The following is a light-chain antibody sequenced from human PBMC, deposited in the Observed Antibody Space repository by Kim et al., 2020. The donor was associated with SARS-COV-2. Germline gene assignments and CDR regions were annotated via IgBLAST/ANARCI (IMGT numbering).Light chain of an antibody. CDR2: GNS. Sequence: VTISCTGSSSNIGAGYDVHWYQQLPGTAPKLLSYGNSNRPSGVPDRFSGSKSGTSASLAITGLQAEDEADYYCQSYDSSLSGSRVFGTGTKVTVL. J-gene: IGLJ1*01. CDR1: SSNIGAGYD. CDR3: QSYDSSLSGSRV. V-gene: IGLV1-40*01.